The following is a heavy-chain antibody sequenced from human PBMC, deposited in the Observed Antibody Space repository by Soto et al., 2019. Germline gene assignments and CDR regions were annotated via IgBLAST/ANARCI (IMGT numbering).Heavy chain of an antibody. CDR3: ASGKPDYYFDY. CDR1: GGSFSGYY. J-gene: IGHJ4*02. Sequence: TLSLTCAVYGGSFSGYYWSWIRQPPGKGLEWIGEINHSGSTNYNPSLKSRVTISVDTSKNQFSLKLSSVTAADTAVYYCASGKPDYYFDYWGQGTLVTVSS. CDR2: INHSGST. V-gene: IGHV4-34*01.